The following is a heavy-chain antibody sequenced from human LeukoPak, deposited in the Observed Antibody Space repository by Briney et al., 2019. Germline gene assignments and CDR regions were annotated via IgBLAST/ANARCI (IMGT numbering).Heavy chain of an antibody. J-gene: IGHJ6*03. V-gene: IGHV1-69*05. Sequence: ASVTVSCKATGGTFSSYAISWVRQAPGQGLEWMGGMIPIFGTANYAQKFQGRVTITTDESTSTAYMEPSSLRSEDTAVYYCARGRYRSSSWYSRYYYYYMDVWGKGTTVTVSS. CDR3: ARGRYRSSSWYSRYYYYYMDV. CDR2: MIPIFGTA. D-gene: IGHD6-13*01. CDR1: GGTFSSYA.